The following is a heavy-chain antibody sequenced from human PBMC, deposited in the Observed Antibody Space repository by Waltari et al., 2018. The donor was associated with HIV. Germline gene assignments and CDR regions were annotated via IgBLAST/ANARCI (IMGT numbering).Heavy chain of an antibody. Sequence: QLQMGQSGTEVKKPGDSVKVSCRASGDTVADSYIHWMRQAPGQGLEWMGWSSPNTGGTNYPQNFPGRGTLTRDTSISTFFLELRSLRSDDSAIYYCAREKRLGLDGMDVWGPGTTVIVSS. J-gene: IGHJ6*02. D-gene: IGHD6-19*01. CDR1: GDTVADSY. CDR3: AREKRLGLDGMDV. CDR2: SSPNTGGT. V-gene: IGHV1-2*02.